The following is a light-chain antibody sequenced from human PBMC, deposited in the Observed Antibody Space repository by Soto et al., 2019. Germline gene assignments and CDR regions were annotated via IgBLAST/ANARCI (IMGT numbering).Light chain of an antibody. Sequence: QSALTQPASVSGSPGQSITISCIGTSSDIGGYNYVSWYQQHPGKAPKLMIYDVYDRPLGVSNRFSGSKSGNTASLTISGLQDEDEADYYCSSYTDNRSYVFGVGTKLTVL. CDR1: SSDIGGYNY. V-gene: IGLV2-14*03. CDR2: DVY. J-gene: IGLJ1*01. CDR3: SSYTDNRSYV.